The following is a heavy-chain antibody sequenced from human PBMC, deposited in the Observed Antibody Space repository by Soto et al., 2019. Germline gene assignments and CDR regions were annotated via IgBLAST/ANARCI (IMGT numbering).Heavy chain of an antibody. Sequence: PSQTLSLTCVISGDSVSSSSVAWNWVSQSPSRGLEWLGRTYYRSRCYSAFAVSVRGRIVINADTSKNQFYRQLNSVTPKDTAVYFCARSEEDSDYYYYGLDVWGQGTTVTVSS. CDR2: TYYRSRCYS. V-gene: IGHV6-1*01. CDR1: GDSVSSSSVA. D-gene: IGHD2-15*01. CDR3: ARSEEDSDYYYYGLDV. J-gene: IGHJ6*02.